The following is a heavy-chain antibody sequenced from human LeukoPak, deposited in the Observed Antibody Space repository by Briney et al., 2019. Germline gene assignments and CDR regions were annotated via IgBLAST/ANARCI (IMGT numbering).Heavy chain of an antibody. V-gene: IGHV3-20*04. CDR1: GFTYEDYG. CDR3: VRDYCGGDCYPFDY. J-gene: IGHJ4*02. Sequence: TGGSLRLSCVASGFTYEDYGMSWVRQAPGEGLEWVSGINWNGGSTGYADSVKGRFTISRDNAKKSLYLKMNSLRGEDTALYYCVRDYCGGDCYPFDYWGQGTLVTVSS. CDR2: INWNGGST. D-gene: IGHD2-21*02.